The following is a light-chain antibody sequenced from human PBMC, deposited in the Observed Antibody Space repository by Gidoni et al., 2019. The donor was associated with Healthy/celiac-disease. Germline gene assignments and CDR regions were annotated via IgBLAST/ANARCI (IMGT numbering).Light chain of an antibody. CDR3: QQRSNWPLLT. J-gene: IGKJ4*01. Sequence: EIVLTQSPATLFLSPGERATRSCRASQSVSSYLAWYQQKPGQAPRLLIYDASDRATGIPARFSGGGSGTDFTLTISSLEPEDFAVYYCQQRSNWPLLTFGGGTKVEIK. CDR2: DAS. V-gene: IGKV3-11*01. CDR1: QSVSSY.